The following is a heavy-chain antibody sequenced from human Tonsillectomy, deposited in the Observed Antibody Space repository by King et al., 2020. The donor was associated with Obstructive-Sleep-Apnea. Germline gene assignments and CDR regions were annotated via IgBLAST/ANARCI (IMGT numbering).Heavy chain of an antibody. CDR2: IYPDDSDT. D-gene: IGHD1-14*01. CDR1: GYSFTSYW. CDR3: ATLPSTGSPPFHY. J-gene: IGHJ4*02. Sequence: VQLVQSGAEVKKPGESLKISCKGSGYSFTSYWIGWVRQMPGKGLEWMGLIYPDDSDTKYSPSFQGQVTISADKSISTAYLQWRSLKASDTAMYYCATLPSTGSPPFHYWGQGSLITVSS. V-gene: IGHV5-51*01.